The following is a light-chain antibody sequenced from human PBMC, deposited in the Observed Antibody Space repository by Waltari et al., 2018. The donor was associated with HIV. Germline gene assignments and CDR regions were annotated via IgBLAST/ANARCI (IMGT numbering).Light chain of an antibody. CDR2: ADD. J-gene: IGLJ1*01. CDR3: QSYDSSLSGSFV. CDR1: SSNIGAGYD. Sequence: QSVLTQPPSVSGAPGQRVIIPCTGSSSNIGAGYDVHWFQQLPGTAPKLLIYADDNRPSGVPDRFSGSKSGTSASLAITGLQAEDEADYYCQSYDSSLSGSFVFGTGTKVTVL. V-gene: IGLV1-40*01.